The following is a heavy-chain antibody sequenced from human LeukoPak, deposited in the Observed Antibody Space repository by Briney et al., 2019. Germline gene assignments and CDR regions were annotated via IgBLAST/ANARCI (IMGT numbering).Heavy chain of an antibody. D-gene: IGHD2-15*01. CDR2: IYYSGST. CDR1: GGSISSYY. V-gene: IGHV4-59*12. Sequence: PSETLSLTCTVSGGSISSYYWSWIRQPPGKGLEWIGYIYYSGSTNYNPSLKSRVTISVDTSKNQFSLKLSSVTAADTAVYYCARRRGGYCSGGSCGWFDPWGQGTLVTVSS. CDR3: ARRRGGYCSGGSCGWFDP. J-gene: IGHJ5*02.